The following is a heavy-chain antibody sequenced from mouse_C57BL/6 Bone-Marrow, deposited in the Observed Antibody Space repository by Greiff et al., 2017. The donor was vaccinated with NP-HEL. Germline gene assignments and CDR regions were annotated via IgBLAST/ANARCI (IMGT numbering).Heavy chain of an antibody. D-gene: IGHD4-1*01. V-gene: IGHV5-9-1*02. CDR2: ISSGGDYI. CDR1: GFTFSSYA. J-gene: IGHJ4*01. Sequence: EVHLVESGEGLVKPGGSLKLSCAASGFTFSSYAMSWVRQTPEKRLEWVAYISSGGDYIYYADTVKGRFSISRDNARNTLYLQMSSLKSEDTAMYYCTRGGLTGNPFYYAMDYWGQGTSVTVSS. CDR3: TRGGLTGNPFYYAMDY.